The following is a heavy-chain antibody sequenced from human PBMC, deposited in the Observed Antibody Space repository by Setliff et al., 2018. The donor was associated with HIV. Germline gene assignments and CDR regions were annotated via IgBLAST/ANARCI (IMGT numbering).Heavy chain of an antibody. CDR2: IHTSGST. CDR3: ARDESQVEVHRGYSYGSFDY. J-gene: IGHJ4*02. V-gene: IGHV4-4*08. CDR1: GVSISSYY. D-gene: IGHD5-18*01. Sequence: SETLSLTCTVSGVSISSYYWSWIRQPPGKGLEWIGYIHTSGSTNYNPSLKSRVTISLDTSNDRFSLRLSSVTAADTAVYYCARDESQVEVHRGYSYGSFDYWGQGTLVTVSS.